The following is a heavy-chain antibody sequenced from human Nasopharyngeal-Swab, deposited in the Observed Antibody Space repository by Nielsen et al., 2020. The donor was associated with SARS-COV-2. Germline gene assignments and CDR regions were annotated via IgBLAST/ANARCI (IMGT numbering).Heavy chain of an antibody. J-gene: IGHJ6*03. D-gene: IGHD3-16*02. V-gene: IGHV3-7*03. CDR2: IKQDGSEK. Sequence: ESLKISCAASGFSFSTYWMTWVRQAPGKGLEWVANIKQDGSEKYYVDSVKGRFTASRDNPKNLLYLQVSSLRAEDTAVYYCARQGVFVPAYFHQYYMDVWGKGTTVTVSS. CDR1: GFSFSTYW. CDR3: ARQGVFVPAYFHQYYMDV.